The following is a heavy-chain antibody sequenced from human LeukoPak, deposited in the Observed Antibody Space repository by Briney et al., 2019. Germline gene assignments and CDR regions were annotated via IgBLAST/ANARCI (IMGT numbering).Heavy chain of an antibody. Sequence: GGSLRLSCAASGFTFSGYDMSWVRQAPGKGLEWVSSLSADGVGTTYADSVKGRYTVSRDFSANTLYLQMNSLRADDTAIYYCTKVLRTWYFDLWGRGALVTVSS. V-gene: IGHV3-23*01. CDR2: LSADGVGT. CDR1: GFTFSGYD. CDR3: TKVLRTWYFDL. J-gene: IGHJ2*01.